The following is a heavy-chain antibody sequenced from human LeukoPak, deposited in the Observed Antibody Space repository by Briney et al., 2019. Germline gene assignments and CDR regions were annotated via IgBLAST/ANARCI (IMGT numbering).Heavy chain of an antibody. D-gene: IGHD4/OR15-4a*01. CDR1: GGSIRSYY. CDR3: ARAPGAVDAFDV. V-gene: IGHV4-59*01. J-gene: IGHJ3*01. CDR2: ISYSGST. Sequence: SETLSLTCTISGGSIRSYYLSWIRQPPGKGLEWMGYISYSGSTNYNPSLQSRVTISVDTSKNHFSLKLTSVTAADTAVYYCARAPGAVDAFDVWGQGTMVTVSS.